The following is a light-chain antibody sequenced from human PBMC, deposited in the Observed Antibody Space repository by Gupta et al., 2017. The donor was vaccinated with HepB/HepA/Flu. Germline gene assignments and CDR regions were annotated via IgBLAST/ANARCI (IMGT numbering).Light chain of an antibody. CDR3: LQDNMYPRT. J-gene: IGKJ1*01. V-gene: IGKV1-17*01. Sequence: DIQMTQSPSSLSASVGDRVTITCRASQEIMNDFSWYQQKPGKAPKRLIYQASTLRSGVPSRFSGSGSGTEFILTISSLQPEDFATYCCLQDNMYPRTFGQGTKVEIK. CDR2: QAS. CDR1: QEIMND.